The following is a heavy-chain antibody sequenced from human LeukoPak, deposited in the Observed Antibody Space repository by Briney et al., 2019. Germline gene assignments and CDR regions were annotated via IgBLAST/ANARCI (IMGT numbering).Heavy chain of an antibody. Sequence: APVKVSCKASGGTFSSYAISWVRQAPGQGLEWMGGIIPIFDTTNYTQKFQGRVTITADESTSTAYMELSSLRSEDTAVYYCARDREIAARNFDYWGQGTLVTVSS. V-gene: IGHV1-69*13. J-gene: IGHJ4*02. D-gene: IGHD6-6*01. CDR2: IIPIFDTT. CDR1: GGTFSSYA. CDR3: ARDREIAARNFDY.